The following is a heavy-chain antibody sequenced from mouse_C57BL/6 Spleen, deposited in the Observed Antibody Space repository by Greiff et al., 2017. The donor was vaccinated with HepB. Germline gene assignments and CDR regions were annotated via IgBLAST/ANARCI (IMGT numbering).Heavy chain of an antibody. CDR2: IYPGDGET. Sequence: VQLQQSGAELVKPGASVKISCKASGYAFSSYWMNWAKQRPGKGLEWIGQIYPGDGETNYNGKFKGKATQAADKSSSTAYMEFSSLTSEDSAVYFCAKRAGTCYFDYWGQGTTLTVSS. CDR1: GYAFSSYW. J-gene: IGHJ2*01. D-gene: IGHD4-1*01. CDR3: AKRAGTCYFDY. V-gene: IGHV1-80*01.